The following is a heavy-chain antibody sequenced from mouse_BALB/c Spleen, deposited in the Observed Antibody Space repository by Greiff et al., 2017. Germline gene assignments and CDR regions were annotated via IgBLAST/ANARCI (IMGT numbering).Heavy chain of an antibody. Sequence: EVQLQESGPGLVKPSQSLSLTCSVTGYSITSGYYWNWIRQFPGNKLEWMGYISYDGSNNYNPSLKNRISITRDTSKNQFFLKLNSVTTEDTATYYCARDEVGFDYWGQGTTLTVSS. CDR1: GYSITSGYY. J-gene: IGHJ2*01. V-gene: IGHV3-6*02. D-gene: IGHD1-1*02. CDR3: ARDEVGFDY. CDR2: ISYDGSN.